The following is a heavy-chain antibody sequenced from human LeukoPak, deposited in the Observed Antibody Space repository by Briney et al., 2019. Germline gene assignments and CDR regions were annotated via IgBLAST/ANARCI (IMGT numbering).Heavy chain of an antibody. CDR2: IYSDNT. CDR1: GFPVSSNS. D-gene: IGHD3-10*01. J-gene: IGHJ6*03. CDR3: SKGGAGSSKSITMVRGTRRYYYYMDV. Sequence: GGSLRLSCTVSGFPVSSNSMSWVRQAPGKGLEWVSFIYSDNTHYSDSVTGRFSISIDNSKNNQYLQMNSLRAEATAVYYCSKGGAGSSKSITMVRGTRRYYYYMDVWGKGTTVTISS. V-gene: IGHV3-53*01.